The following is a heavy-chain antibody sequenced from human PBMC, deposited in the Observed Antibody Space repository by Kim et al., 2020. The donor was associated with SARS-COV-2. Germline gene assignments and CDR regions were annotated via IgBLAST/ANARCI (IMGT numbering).Heavy chain of an antibody. CDR1: GGSISSYY. CDR3: ARRGIAVAGTHYYYYMDV. J-gene: IGHJ6*03. V-gene: IGHV4-59*08. Sequence: SQTLSLTCTVSGGSISSYYWSWIRQPPGKGLEWIGYIYYSGRTNYNPSLKSRVTISVDTSKNQFSLKLSSVTAADTAVYYCARRGIAVAGTHYYYYMDVW. D-gene: IGHD6-19*01. CDR2: IYYSGRT.